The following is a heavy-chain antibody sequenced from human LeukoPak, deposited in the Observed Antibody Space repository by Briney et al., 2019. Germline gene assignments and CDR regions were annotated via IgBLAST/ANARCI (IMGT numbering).Heavy chain of an antibody. J-gene: IGHJ3*02. CDR1: GFTFSSYW. D-gene: IGHD6-19*01. CDR3: AKEIAVATEGAFDI. Sequence: PGGSLRLSCAASGFTFSSYWMSWVRQAPGKGLEWVSAIRGSGDRTHYADSVKGRFTISRDNSKNTLYLQMHSLRAEDTAVYYCAKEIAVATEGAFDIWGQGTMVTVSS. CDR2: IRGSGDRT. V-gene: IGHV3-23*01.